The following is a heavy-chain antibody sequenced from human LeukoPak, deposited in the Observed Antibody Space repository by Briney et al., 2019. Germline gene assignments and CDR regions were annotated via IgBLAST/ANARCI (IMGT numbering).Heavy chain of an antibody. J-gene: IGHJ3*02. Sequence: ASETLSLTCTVSGGSISSYYWSWIRQPPGKGLEWIGYIYYSGSTNYNPSLKSRVTISVDTSKNQFSLKLSSVTAADTAVYYCAGEYSSGWYGGRAFDIWGQGTMVTVSS. CDR1: GGSISSYY. V-gene: IGHV4-59*01. D-gene: IGHD6-19*01. CDR3: AGEYSSGWYGGRAFDI. CDR2: IYYSGST.